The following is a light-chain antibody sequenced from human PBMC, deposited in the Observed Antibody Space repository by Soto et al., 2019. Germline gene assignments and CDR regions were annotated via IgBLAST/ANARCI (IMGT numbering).Light chain of an antibody. CDR3: QQGDSFPIT. J-gene: IGKJ5*01. CDR1: QSISSW. Sequence: DLQMTQSPSSVSASVGDRVTITCRASQSISSWLAWYQQKPGTVPKLLIYAASSLQSGVPSRFSGSAAGTEFTLTITSLQPEDFGTYYCQQGDSFPITFGQGTRLEIK. V-gene: IGKV1-12*01. CDR2: AAS.